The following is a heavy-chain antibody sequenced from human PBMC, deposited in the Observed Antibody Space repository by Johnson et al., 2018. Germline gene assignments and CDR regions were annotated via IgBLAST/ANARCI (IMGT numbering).Heavy chain of an antibody. V-gene: IGHV3-64*01. CDR2: ISSNGGSK. D-gene: IGHD3-16*01. CDR1: GFPFSNYA. Sequence: VQLVQSGGGLVQPGGSLRLSCAASGFPFSNYAMHWVRQAPGKGLEYVSAISSNGGSKYCANSVKGRFTISRDNSKKTLYLQMGSLRAEDMAVYYCARGGGTYYYYYMDVWGKGTTVTVSS. J-gene: IGHJ6*03. CDR3: ARGGGTYYYYYMDV.